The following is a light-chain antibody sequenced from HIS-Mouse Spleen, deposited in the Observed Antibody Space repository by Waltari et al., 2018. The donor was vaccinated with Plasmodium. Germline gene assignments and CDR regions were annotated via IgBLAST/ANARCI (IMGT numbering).Light chain of an antibody. CDR1: LSISSR. J-gene: IGKJ1*01. Sequence: DIQMTQPPSTLSASVGDRFTITCRASLSISSRLAWYQQKPGKAPKLLIYQASSLESGVPSRFSGSGSGTEFTLTISSLQPDDFATYYCQQYNSYSWTFGQGTKVEIK. CDR2: QAS. CDR3: QQYNSYSWT. V-gene: IGKV1-5*03.